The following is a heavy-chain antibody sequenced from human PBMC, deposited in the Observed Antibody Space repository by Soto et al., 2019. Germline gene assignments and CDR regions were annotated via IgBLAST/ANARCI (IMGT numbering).Heavy chain of an antibody. CDR2: INHSGST. V-gene: IGHV4-34*01. J-gene: IGHJ4*02. Sequence: SETLSLTCAVYGGSFSGYYWSWIRQSPGQGLEWIGEINHSGSTNQNPSLKSRVTISVDTSKNQFSLKLESVTAADSAVYYCARGISLMLALQGGAPDKDYFDSWGQGTLVTVSS. CDR3: ARGISLMLALQGGAPDKDYFDS. D-gene: IGHD3-10*02. CDR1: GGSFSGYY.